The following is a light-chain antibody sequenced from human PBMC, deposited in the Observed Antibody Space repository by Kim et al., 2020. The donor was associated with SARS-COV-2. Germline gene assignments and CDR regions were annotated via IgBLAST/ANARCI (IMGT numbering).Light chain of an antibody. Sequence: SELTQPPSASGSPGQSVTISCTGTSSDVGGYNYVSWYQQHPGKAPKLMIYEVSKRPSGVPDRFSGSKSGNTASLTVSGLQAEDEADYYCSSYAGSNNSLYVFGTGTKVTVL. CDR2: EVS. J-gene: IGLJ1*01. CDR1: SSDVGGYNY. CDR3: SSYAGSNNSLYV. V-gene: IGLV2-8*01.